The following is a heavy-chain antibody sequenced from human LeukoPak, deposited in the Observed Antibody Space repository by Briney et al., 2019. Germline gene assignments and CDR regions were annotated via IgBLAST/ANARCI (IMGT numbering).Heavy chain of an antibody. J-gene: IGHJ3*02. CDR2: IYYSGST. CDR3: ARYGRRALLDAFDI. Sequence: SETLSLTCAVYGGSFSGFYWTWIRQPPGKGLEWIGNIYYSGSTYYNPSLKSRVTISVDTSKNQFSLKLSSLTAADTAVYYCARYGRRALLDAFDIWGQGTMVTVSS. V-gene: IGHV4-34*01. CDR1: GGSFSGFY. D-gene: IGHD2-15*01.